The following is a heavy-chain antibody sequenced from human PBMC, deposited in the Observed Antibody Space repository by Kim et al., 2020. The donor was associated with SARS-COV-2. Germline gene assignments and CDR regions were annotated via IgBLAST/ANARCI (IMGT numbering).Heavy chain of an antibody. CDR3: ARVFSSSSGY. V-gene: IGHV3-30-3*01. Sequence: GGSLRLSCAASGFTFSSYTMHWVRQAPGKGLEWVAVISYDGNNKYYADSVKGRFTISRDNSKSTLYLQMSSLRAEDTSVYYCARVFSSSSGYWGQGTLLT. D-gene: IGHD6-6*01. CDR2: ISYDGNNK. J-gene: IGHJ4*02. CDR1: GFTFSSYT.